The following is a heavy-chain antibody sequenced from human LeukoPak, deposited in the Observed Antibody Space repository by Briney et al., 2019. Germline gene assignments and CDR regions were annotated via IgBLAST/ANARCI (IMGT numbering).Heavy chain of an antibody. CDR1: GYIFSGDY. J-gene: IGHJ4*02. V-gene: IGHV1-2*06. CDR2: IHPNNGGT. D-gene: IGHD5-24*01. Sequence: ASVKVSCKASGYIFSGDYIHCVRQGPEQGLERMGRIHPNNGGTNYAQKFKGRVTMTRDTSISTAFMDLSRLTSDDTAVYYCARDPEMATIDFDYWGQGTLVTVSS. CDR3: ARDPEMATIDFDY.